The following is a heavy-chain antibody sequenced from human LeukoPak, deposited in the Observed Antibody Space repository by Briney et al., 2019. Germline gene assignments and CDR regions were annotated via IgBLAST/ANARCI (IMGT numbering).Heavy chain of an antibody. V-gene: IGHV1-69*05. CDR1: GGTFSSYA. CDR2: IIPIFGTA. Sequence: SVKVSCKASGGTFSSYAISWVRQAPGQGLEWMGGIIPIFGTANYAQKFQGRVTITTDESTSTAYMELSSLRSEDTAVYYCARKCSSPSGNEAFDIWAKGQWSPSLQ. J-gene: IGHJ3*02. D-gene: IGHD2-2*01. CDR3: ARKCSSPSGNEAFDI.